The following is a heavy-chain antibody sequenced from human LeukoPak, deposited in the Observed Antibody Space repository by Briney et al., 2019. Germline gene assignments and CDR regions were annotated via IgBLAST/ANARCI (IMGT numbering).Heavy chain of an antibody. J-gene: IGHJ5*02. CDR2: INTGYGNT. CDR1: GYTFTSYA. Sequence: ASVKVSCTASGYTFTSYAMHWVRQAPGQRHEWMGWINTGYGNTTYSKTFQGRVTITRDTSASTAYMALSSLRSEDTAVYYCARGIKQLANWFDPWGQGTLVTVSS. CDR3: ARGIKQLANWFDP. D-gene: IGHD6-13*01. V-gene: IGHV1-3*04.